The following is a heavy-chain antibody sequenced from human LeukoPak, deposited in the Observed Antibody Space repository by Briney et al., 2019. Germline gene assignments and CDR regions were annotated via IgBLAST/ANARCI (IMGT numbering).Heavy chain of an antibody. V-gene: IGHV3-74*01. CDR1: GFTFRTYW. CDR3: ARAGNYYFEY. CDR2: INSDGSTT. J-gene: IGHJ4*02. Sequence: PGGSLRLSCAASGFTFRTYWMDWVPQTPGQGRVGVSRINSDGSTTKYAVSVKGRFTVSRDNAQHTLYLQTSSLRAEDTAVYYCARAGNYYFEYWGQGALVTVSS. D-gene: IGHD3-10*01.